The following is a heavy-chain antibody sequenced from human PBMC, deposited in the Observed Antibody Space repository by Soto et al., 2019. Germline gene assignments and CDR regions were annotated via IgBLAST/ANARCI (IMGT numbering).Heavy chain of an antibody. J-gene: IGHJ4*02. CDR2: IYYSGST. CDR3: ARHSSGWSNRYHYFDY. Sequence: SETLSLTCTVSGGSISSYYWSWIRQPPGKGLEWIGYIYYSGSTNYNPSLKSRVTISVDTSKNQFSLKLSSVTAADTAVYYCARHSSGWSNRYHYFDYWGQGTLVTVSS. CDR1: GGSISSYY. D-gene: IGHD6-19*01. V-gene: IGHV4-59*08.